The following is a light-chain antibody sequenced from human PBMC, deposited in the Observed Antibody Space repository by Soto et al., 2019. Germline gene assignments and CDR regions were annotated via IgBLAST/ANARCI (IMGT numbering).Light chain of an antibody. J-gene: IGLJ3*02. CDR2: DVS. Sequence: QSALTQPASVSGSPGQSITISCTGTSSDVGGYNYVSWYQQHPGKASKLMIYDVSNRPSGVSNRFSGSKSGNTASLTISGLQDEGEADYYCSSYTSSSTWVFGGGTKLTVL. V-gene: IGLV2-14*01. CDR1: SSDVGGYNY. CDR3: SSYTSSSTWV.